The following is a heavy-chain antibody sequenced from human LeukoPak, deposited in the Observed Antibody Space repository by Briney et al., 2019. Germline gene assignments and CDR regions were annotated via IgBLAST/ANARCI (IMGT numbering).Heavy chain of an antibody. CDR1: GYTXTGXX. Sequence: ASVKVSCKASGYTXTGXXXHXXRXXXGXGXEWMGWINPNSGGTNSAQKFQGRVTMTRDTSISTCYMELSRLRSDDTAVYYCARDGSGLDYWGQGTLVTVSS. V-gene: IGHV1-2*02. CDR2: INPNSGGT. CDR3: ARDGSGLDY. D-gene: IGHD6-19*01. J-gene: IGHJ4*02.